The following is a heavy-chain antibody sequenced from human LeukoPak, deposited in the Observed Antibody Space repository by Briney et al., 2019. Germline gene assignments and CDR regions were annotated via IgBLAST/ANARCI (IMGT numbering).Heavy chain of an antibody. CDR3: ARDPAGGTYDL. J-gene: IGHJ3*01. Sequence: GGSLRLSCAASGFTFSNYNMNWVRQAPGKGLEWVSYITSGSTTIYYADSVKGRFTISRDNAQNSLYLQMNSLRAEDTAVYYCARDPAGGTYDLWGQGTMVTVSS. V-gene: IGHV3-48*04. CDR1: GFTFSNYN. CDR2: ITSGSTTI.